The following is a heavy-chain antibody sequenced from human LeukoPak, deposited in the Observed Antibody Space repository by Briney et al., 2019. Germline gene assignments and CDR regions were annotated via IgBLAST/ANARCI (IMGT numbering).Heavy chain of an antibody. Sequence: GGSLRLSCAASGFTFSRYAMSWVRQAPGKGLEWVSAISGSCGSTYYADSVKGRFTISRDNSKNTLYLQMNSLRAEDTAVYYCAKPATVTTGPYYFYGMDVWGQGTTVTVSS. D-gene: IGHD4-17*01. J-gene: IGHJ6*02. CDR1: GFTFSRYA. CDR2: ISGSCGST. CDR3: AKPATVTTGPYYFYGMDV. V-gene: IGHV3-23*01.